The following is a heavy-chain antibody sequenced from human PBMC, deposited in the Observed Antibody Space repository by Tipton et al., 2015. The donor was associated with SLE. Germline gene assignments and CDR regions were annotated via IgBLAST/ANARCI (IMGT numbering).Heavy chain of an antibody. J-gene: IGHJ4*02. D-gene: IGHD3/OR15-3a*01. CDR3: AKLGGGLNY. CDR1: GFTFDDYG. Sequence: GSLRLSCAASGFTFDDYGMSWVRQAPGKGLEWVSGLNWNGGSTGYSGSVEGRFTVSRDNAKKSLYLQMDSLRAEDTAVYYCAKLGGGLNYWGQGTLVPVSP. CDR2: LNWNGGST. V-gene: IGHV3-20*04.